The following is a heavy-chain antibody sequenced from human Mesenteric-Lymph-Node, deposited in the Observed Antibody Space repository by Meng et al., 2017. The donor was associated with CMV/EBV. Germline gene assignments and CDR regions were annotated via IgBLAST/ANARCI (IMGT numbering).Heavy chain of an antibody. Sequence: RLRRQESGPGLVQPSETLSLPCTVSGGSISISSYYWGWIRQPPGKGLEWIGNIYYIGSTYYNPSLKSRVTISVDTSKNQFSLKLSSVTAADTAVYYCARDDYDILTGYYNSRAFDIWGQGTMVTVSS. D-gene: IGHD3-9*01. CDR2: IYYIGST. CDR1: GGSISISSYY. CDR3: ARDDYDILTGYYNSRAFDI. J-gene: IGHJ3*02. V-gene: IGHV4-39*06.